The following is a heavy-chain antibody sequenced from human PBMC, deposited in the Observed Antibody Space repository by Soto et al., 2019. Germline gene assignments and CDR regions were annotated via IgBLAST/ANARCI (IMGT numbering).Heavy chain of an antibody. CDR3: AHRRPGQYLHY. V-gene: IGHV2-5*02. Sequence: QITLKESGPTLVKPTQTLTLTCTLSGLSLSTHGVGVGWICQPPGKALEWLALIYCDDDKRYSPSLQSRLTITKDTSKNQVVLAFTNMDPADTATYYSAHRRPGQYLHYRGQGTLVTVS. CDR2: IYCDDDK. CDR1: GLSLSTHGVG. J-gene: IGHJ4*02.